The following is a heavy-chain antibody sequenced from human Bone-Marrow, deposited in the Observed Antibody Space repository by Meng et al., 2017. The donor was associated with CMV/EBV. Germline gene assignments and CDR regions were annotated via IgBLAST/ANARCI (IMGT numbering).Heavy chain of an antibody. J-gene: IGHJ4*02. V-gene: IGHV4-59*01. CDR3: ARWGGFLEWLLFDY. Sequence: SETLSLTCTVSGGSISSYYWSWIRQPPGKGLEWIGYIYYSGSTNYNPSLKSRVTISVDTSKNQFSLQLSSVTAVDTAVYYCARWGGFLEWLLFDYWGQGTLVTVSS. CDR2: IYYSGST. D-gene: IGHD3-3*01. CDR1: GGSISSYY.